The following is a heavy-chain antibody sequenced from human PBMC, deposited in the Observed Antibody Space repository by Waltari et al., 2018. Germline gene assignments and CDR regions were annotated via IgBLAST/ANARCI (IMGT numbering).Heavy chain of an antibody. D-gene: IGHD3-10*01. CDR1: VASISISTHY. V-gene: IGHV4-39*02. CDR2: VHYTGKT. J-gene: IGHJ4*02. Sequence: RLQESGPGRMKPSETLSLICTVSVASISISTHYWGWISQTTGRGPEWVGSVHYTGKTYNNPSRESRVSLSVDTSKNLFSLELTSVTAADTATYVCARSFGGSGSYKFDTWGRGILVSVSS. CDR3: ARSFGGSGSYKFDT.